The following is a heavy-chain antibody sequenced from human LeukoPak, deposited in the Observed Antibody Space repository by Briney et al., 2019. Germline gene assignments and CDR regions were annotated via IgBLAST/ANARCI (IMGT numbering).Heavy chain of an antibody. CDR1: GGSISSYY. V-gene: IGHV4-59*01. CDR3: ARASLYSSGWPRFDY. CDR2: IYYSGST. J-gene: IGHJ4*02. Sequence: SETLSLTCTVSGGSISSYYWSWIRQPPGKGPEWIGYIYYSGSTNYNPSLKSRVTISVDTSKNQFSLKLSSVTAADTAVYYCARASLYSSGWPRFDYWGQGTLVTVSS. D-gene: IGHD6-19*01.